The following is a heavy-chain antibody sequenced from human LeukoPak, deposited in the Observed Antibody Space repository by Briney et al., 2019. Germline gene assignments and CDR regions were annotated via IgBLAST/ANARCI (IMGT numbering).Heavy chain of an antibody. V-gene: IGHV1-3*01. Sequence: GASVEVSCKTSGYTFTNYFMHWVRQAPGQSLEWVGLINAGNGDTKYSQKFQGRVTISRDTSASTAYMKLSSLISEDTAVYYCARDWQEPYDYYGMDVWGQGTTVTVSS. J-gene: IGHJ6*02. CDR1: GYTFTNYF. CDR2: INAGNGDT. CDR3: ARDWQEPYDYYGMDV.